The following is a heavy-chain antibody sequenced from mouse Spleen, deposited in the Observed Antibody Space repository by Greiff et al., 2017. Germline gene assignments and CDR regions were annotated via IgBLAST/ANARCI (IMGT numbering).Heavy chain of an antibody. J-gene: IGHJ4*01. D-gene: IGHD2-5*01. CDR3: VGDSNYPYYAMDY. V-gene: IGHV3-6*01. CDR2: ISYDGSN. Sequence: ESGPGLVKPSQSLSLTCSVTGYSITSGYYWNWIRQFPGNKLEWMGYISYDGSNNYNPSLKNRISITRDTSKNQFFLKLNSVTTEDTATYYCVGDSNYPYYAMDYWGQGTSVTVSS. CDR1: GYSITSGYY.